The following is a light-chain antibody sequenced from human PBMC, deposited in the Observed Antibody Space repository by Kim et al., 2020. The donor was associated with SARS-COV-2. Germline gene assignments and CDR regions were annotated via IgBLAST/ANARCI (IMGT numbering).Light chain of an antibody. CDR2: AAS. Sequence: DIQMTQSPSYLSASIGDRVTINCRASQSISRYLNWYQQKPGKAPNLLIYAASSLQSGVPSRFSGSGSETDFTLTINSLQPEDSATYYCQLSSNTPLTFGGRTKVDIK. CDR3: QLSSNTPLT. V-gene: IGKV1-39*01. CDR1: QSISRY. J-gene: IGKJ4*01.